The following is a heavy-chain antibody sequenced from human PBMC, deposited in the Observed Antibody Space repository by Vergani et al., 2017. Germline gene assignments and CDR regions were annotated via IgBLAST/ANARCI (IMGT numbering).Heavy chain of an antibody. CDR2: IYYSGST. CDR3: ARGIAVAGTLSGFDY. Sequence: QLQLQESGPGLVKPSETLSLTCTVSGGSISSSSYYWGWIRQPPGKGLEWIGSIYYSGSTYYNPSLKRRVTISVDTSKNQFSLKLSSVTAADTAVYYCARGIAVAGTLSGFDYWGQETLVTVSS. CDR1: GGSISSSSYY. J-gene: IGHJ4*02. V-gene: IGHV4-39*01. D-gene: IGHD6-19*01.